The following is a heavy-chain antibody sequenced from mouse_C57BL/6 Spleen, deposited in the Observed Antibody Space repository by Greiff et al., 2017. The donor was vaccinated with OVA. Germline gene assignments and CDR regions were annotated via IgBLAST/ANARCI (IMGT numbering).Heavy chain of an antibody. CDR2: IDPETGGT. J-gene: IGHJ4*01. D-gene: IGHD2-4*01. Sequence: VQLQQSGAELVRPGASVTLSCKASGYTFTDYEMHWVKQTPVHGLEWIGAIDPETGGTAYNQKFKGKAILTADKSSSTAYMELRSLTSEDSAVYYCTRSGDYDEGGAMDYWGQGTSVTVSS. V-gene: IGHV1-15*01. CDR3: TRSGDYDEGGAMDY. CDR1: GYTFTDYE.